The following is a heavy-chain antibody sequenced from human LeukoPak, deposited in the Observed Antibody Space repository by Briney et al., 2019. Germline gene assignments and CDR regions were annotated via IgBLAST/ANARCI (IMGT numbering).Heavy chain of an antibody. Sequence: SETLSLTCTVSGGSVSSGSYYWSWIRQPPGKGLEWIGYIYYSGSTNYNPSLKSRVTISVDTSKNQFSLKLSSVTAADTAVYYCARSPNYYYYGMDVWRKGTTVTVSS. CDR1: GGSVSSGSYY. J-gene: IGHJ6*04. CDR3: ARSPNYYYYGMDV. CDR2: IYYSGST. V-gene: IGHV4-61*01.